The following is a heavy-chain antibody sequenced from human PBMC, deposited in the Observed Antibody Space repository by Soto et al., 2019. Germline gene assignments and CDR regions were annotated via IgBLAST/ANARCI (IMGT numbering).Heavy chain of an antibody. CDR1: GFTFRKYA. CDR2: ISDSDDDT. Sequence: EVQLLESGGGLGQPGGSLRLSCTASGFTFRKYAMSWVRQAPGKGLEWISGISDSDDDTYYADSVRGRFTISRDNSKNTLYLQMNSLRGDDTAVYYCAKDGGVSARYFDTWGQGTLVTASS. J-gene: IGHJ4*02. CDR3: AKDGGVSARYFDT. D-gene: IGHD2-8*01. V-gene: IGHV3-23*01.